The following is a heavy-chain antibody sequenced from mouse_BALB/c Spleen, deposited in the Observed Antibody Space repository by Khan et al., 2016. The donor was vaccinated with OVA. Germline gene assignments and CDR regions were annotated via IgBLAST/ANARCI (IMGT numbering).Heavy chain of an antibody. Sequence: EVKLEESGPGLVKPSQSLSLTCTVTGYSITSDYAWNWIRQFPGNKLEWMGYISYSGNTKYNPSLKSRISITRDTSKNQFFLQLNSVTIEDTATYYCAGVYGGDFDYWGQGTTLTVSS. CDR2: ISYSGNT. V-gene: IGHV3-2*02. J-gene: IGHJ2*01. CDR1: GYSITSDYA. CDR3: AGVYGGDFDY. D-gene: IGHD1-1*01.